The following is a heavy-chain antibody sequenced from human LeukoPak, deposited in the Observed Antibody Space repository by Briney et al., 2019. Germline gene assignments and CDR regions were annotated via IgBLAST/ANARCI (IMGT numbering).Heavy chain of an antibody. CDR2: INYSGTT. D-gene: IGHD4-17*01. CDR3: ARSFALNHYDLLDY. Sequence: PSQTLSLTCTVPGASISTYYWSWIRQPPGKGREWSDYINYSGTTNYNPSLKSRVTISLATSKNQLSLELDSVTAADTAVYVCARSFALNHYDLLDYGAQGTRVTVS. J-gene: IGHJ4*02. V-gene: IGHV4-59*01. CDR1: GASISTYY.